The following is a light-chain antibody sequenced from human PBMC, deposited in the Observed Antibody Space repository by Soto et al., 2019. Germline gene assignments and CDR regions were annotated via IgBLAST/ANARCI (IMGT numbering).Light chain of an antibody. CDR3: QQYNSNWT. CDR1: QSIRSW. V-gene: IGKV1-5*01. CDR2: DAS. Sequence: DIQMTQSPSTLSASVGDRVTITCRASQSIRSWLAWYQQKPGKAPKLLIYDASSLESGVPSRISGSGSGTEFTLTISSLQPDDFATYYCQQYNSNWTFGQGTKVDIK. J-gene: IGKJ1*01.